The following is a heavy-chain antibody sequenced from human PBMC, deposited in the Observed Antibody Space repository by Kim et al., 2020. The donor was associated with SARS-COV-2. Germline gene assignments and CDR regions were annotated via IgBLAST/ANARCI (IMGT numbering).Heavy chain of an antibody. D-gene: IGHD5-12*01. V-gene: IGHV1-46*01. CDR3: AREYSGSYWFDP. Sequence: NDAQTFQGRVTMTTDTSTGTVFMELNSLRSEDTAVYYCAREYSGSYWFDPWGQGTLVIVSS. J-gene: IGHJ5*02.